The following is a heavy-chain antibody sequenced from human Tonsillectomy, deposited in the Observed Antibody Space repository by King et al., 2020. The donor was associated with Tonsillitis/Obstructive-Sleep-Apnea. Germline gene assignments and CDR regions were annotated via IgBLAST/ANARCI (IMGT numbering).Heavy chain of an antibody. CDR1: GYTLTSYY. CDR2: INPSGGGT. D-gene: IGHD4-23*01. CDR3: AGGGTVENGGNSPYYYYGMDV. V-gene: IGHV1-46*01. Sequence: QLVQSGAEVKKPGASLKVSCKASGYTLTSYYMHWVRQAPGQGLEWMGMINPSGGGTRDAQKFQGRVTMTRDTSTSTVYMELSSLRSEDTAVYHCAGGGTVENGGNSPYYYYGMDVWGPGTTVTVSS. J-gene: IGHJ6*02.